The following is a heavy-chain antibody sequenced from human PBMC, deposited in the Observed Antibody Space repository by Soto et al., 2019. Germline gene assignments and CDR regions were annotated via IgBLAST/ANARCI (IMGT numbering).Heavy chain of an antibody. J-gene: IGHJ6*02. D-gene: IGHD4-4*01. CDR1: GGTFSSYA. V-gene: IGHV1-69*13. CDR3: ARDGTPDSNYGAYYYYDTDA. CDR2: IIPIFGTA. Sequence: SVKVSCKASGGTFSSYAISWVRQAPGQGLEWMGGIIPIFGTANYAQKFQGRVTITADESTSTAYMELSSLRSEDTAVYYCARDGTPDSNYGAYYYYDTDAWGHGTTVTVSS.